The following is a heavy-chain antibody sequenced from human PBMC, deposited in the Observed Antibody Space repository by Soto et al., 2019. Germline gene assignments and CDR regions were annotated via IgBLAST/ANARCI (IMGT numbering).Heavy chain of an antibody. CDR2: MSWNGGNM. Sequence: EVQLVESGGTLVQPGRSLRLSCAASGFTFDDYAMHWVRQAPGKGLEWVSGMSWNGGNMGYADSVKARFTISRDNAKNSLYLQMNSLRVEDTALYYCAKDLSGKGSYYYYYGMDVWGQGTTVTVSS. D-gene: IGHD1-26*01. CDR1: GFTFDDYA. V-gene: IGHV3-9*01. J-gene: IGHJ6*02. CDR3: AKDLSGKGSYYYYYGMDV.